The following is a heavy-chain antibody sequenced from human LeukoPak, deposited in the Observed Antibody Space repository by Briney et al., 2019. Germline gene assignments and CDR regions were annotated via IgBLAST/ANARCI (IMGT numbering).Heavy chain of an antibody. V-gene: IGHV3-30-3*01. CDR3: ATLDFGDYKVDY. CDR1: GFTFSNYR. D-gene: IGHD4-17*01. Sequence: PGRSLRLSCVASGFTFSNYRMHWVRQAPGKGLEWVAVIAYDGSNEYYADSVKGRFTISRDNSQNTLYLQMNSPRPEDTAVYYCATLDFGDYKVDYWSQGTLVTVSS. J-gene: IGHJ4*02. CDR2: IAYDGSNE.